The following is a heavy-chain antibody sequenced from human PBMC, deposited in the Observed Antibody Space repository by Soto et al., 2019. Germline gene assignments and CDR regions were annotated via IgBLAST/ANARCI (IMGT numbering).Heavy chain of an antibody. J-gene: IGHJ6*02. CDR1: GGSFSGYY. Sequence: SETLSLTCAVYGGSFSGYYWSWIRQPPGKGLERIGEINHSGSTNYNPSLKSRVTISVDTSKNQFSLKLSSVTAADTAVYYCARGGRYSSSWTPRAYYYGMDVWGQGTTVTVSS. D-gene: IGHD6-13*01. V-gene: IGHV4-34*01. CDR2: INHSGST. CDR3: ARGGRYSSSWTPRAYYYGMDV.